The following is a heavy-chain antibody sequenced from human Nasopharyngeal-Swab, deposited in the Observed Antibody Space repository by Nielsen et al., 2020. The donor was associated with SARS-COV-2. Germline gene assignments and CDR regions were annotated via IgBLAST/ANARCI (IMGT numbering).Heavy chain of an antibody. CDR2: IIPIFGTA. Sequence: SVKVSCKASGGTSSSYAISWARQAPGQGLEWMGGIIPIFGTANYAQKFQGRVTITADESTSTAYMELSSLRSEDTAVYYCARDPSPYSSGWYGHYYYYMDVWGKGTTVTVSS. J-gene: IGHJ6*03. V-gene: IGHV1-69*13. CDR1: GGTSSSYA. CDR3: ARDPSPYSSGWYGHYYYYMDV. D-gene: IGHD6-19*01.